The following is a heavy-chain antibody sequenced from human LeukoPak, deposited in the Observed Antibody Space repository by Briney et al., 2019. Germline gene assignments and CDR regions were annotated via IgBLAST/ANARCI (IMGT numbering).Heavy chain of an antibody. V-gene: IGHV3-48*03. CDR1: GFTFSSYE. CDR3: AKGVVVVPAANKHSGYFDY. Sequence: GGSLRLSCAASGFTFSSYEMNWVRQAPGKGLEWVSYISSSGSTIYYADSVKGRFTISRDNAKNTLYLQMNSLRAEDTAVYYCAKGVVVVPAANKHSGYFDYWGQGTLVTVSS. J-gene: IGHJ4*02. D-gene: IGHD2-2*01. CDR2: ISSSGSTI.